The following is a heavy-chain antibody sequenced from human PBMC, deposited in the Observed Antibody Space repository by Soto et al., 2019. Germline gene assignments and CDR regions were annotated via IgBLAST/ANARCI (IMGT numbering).Heavy chain of an antibody. CDR1: GFTFDDYA. V-gene: IGHV3-9*01. CDR2: ISWNSGSI. J-gene: IGHJ1*01. D-gene: IGHD6-13*01. CDR3: GKGAGGGIAASFGEH. Sequence: EVQLVESGGGLVQPGRSLRLSCAASGFTFDDYAMHWVRQAPGKGLEWVSGISWNSGSIGYADSVKGRFTISRDNAKNSLYLQMNSLRAEDTALYYCGKGAGGGIAASFGEHWGQGTLLTVSS.